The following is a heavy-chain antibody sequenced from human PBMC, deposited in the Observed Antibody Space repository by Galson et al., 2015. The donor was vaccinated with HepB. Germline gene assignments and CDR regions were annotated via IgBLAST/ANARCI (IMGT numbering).Heavy chain of an antibody. CDR3: AKDTNGYGLDV. CDR2: TIYSGAYK. Sequence: CAASGFTFSNYAMHWVRQAPGKGLEWVASTIYSGAYKYYADSVRGRFTISRDNSKSTLFLQMNSLRAEDTALYYCAKDTNGYGLDVWGQGTTVTVSS. D-gene: IGHD2-8*01. V-gene: IGHV3-30*18. CDR1: GFTFSNYA. J-gene: IGHJ6*02.